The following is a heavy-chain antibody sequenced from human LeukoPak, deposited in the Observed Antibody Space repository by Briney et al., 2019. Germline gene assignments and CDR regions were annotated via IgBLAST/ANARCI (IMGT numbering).Heavy chain of an antibody. J-gene: IGHJ2*01. Sequence: SETLSLTCTVSGGSISSYYWSWIRQPPGKGLEWIGSIYYSGSTYYNPSLKSRVTISVDTSKNQFSLKLSSVTAADTAVYYCAGTPIAAAGTKWYFDLWGRGTLVTVSS. CDR1: GGSISSYY. D-gene: IGHD6-13*01. CDR3: AGTPIAAAGTKWYFDL. V-gene: IGHV4-59*05. CDR2: IYYSGST.